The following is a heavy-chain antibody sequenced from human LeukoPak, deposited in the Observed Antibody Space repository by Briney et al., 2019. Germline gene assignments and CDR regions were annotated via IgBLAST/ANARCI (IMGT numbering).Heavy chain of an antibody. CDR3: ARKVAAPDY. J-gene: IGHJ4*02. D-gene: IGHD6-19*01. V-gene: IGHV3-23*01. Sequence: GGSLRLSCAASGFTFSDYNMSWVRQAPEKGLQWVSAISGGGVSTYYADSVRGRFTISRDNSKNTLYLQMNSLRAEDTAVYYCARKVAAPDYWGQGTLVTVSS. CDR1: GFTFSDYN. CDR2: ISGGGVST.